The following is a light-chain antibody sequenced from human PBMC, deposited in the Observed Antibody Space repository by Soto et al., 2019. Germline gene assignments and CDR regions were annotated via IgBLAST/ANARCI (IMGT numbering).Light chain of an antibody. CDR2: DAS. Sequence: EIVLTRSPGTLSLSPEERAILAFWASQSGSSSLAWYQQKPGQAPRLLIYDASNRAPGIPARFSGSGSGADFTLFISRLEPEDFAVYYCQRFGTSPPWTFGQGTKVDIK. CDR1: QSGSSS. J-gene: IGKJ1*01. CDR3: QRFGTSPPWT. V-gene: IGKV3-20*01.